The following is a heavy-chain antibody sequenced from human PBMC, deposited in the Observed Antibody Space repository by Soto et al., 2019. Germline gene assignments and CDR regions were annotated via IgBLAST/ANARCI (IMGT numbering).Heavy chain of an antibody. D-gene: IGHD3-3*01. CDR3: ARHGGTTDFWSGYYLQSYFDY. V-gene: IGHV4-39*01. Sequence: QLQLQESGPGLVKPSETLSLTCTVSGGSISSSSYYWGWIRQPPGKGLEWIGSIYYSGSTYYNPSLKSRVTISVDTSKNQFSLKLSSVTAADTAVYYCARHGGTTDFWSGYYLQSYFDYWGQGTLVTVSS. CDR1: GGSISSSSYY. J-gene: IGHJ4*02. CDR2: IYYSGST.